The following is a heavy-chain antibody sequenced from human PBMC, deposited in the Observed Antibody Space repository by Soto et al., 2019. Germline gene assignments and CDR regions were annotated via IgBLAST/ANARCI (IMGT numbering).Heavy chain of an antibody. V-gene: IGHV3-33*06. CDR1: GFTFGTYA. CDR2: IYYDGSNR. Sequence: GGSLRLSCAASGFTFGTYAMHWVRQAPGKGLEWVAVIYYDGSNRYYGDAVKGRFTISRDNSKSTLYLQMSSLRAEDTAVYYCAKDTSDYYYYYYYYMDVWGKGTTVTVSS. J-gene: IGHJ6*03. D-gene: IGHD4-17*01. CDR3: AKDTSDYYYYYYYYMDV.